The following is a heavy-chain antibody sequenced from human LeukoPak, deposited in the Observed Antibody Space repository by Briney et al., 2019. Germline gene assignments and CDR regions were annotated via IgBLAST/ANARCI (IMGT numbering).Heavy chain of an antibody. D-gene: IGHD6-13*01. V-gene: IGHV4-59*01. CDR3: ARVGYSSSWYLGATRFYFDY. J-gene: IGHJ4*02. Sequence: SETLSLTCTVSGGSISSYYWSWIRQPPGKGLEWIGYIYCSGSTNYNPSLKSRVTISVDTSKNQFSLKLSSVTAADTAVYYCARVGYSSSWYLGATRFYFDYWGQGTLVTVSS. CDR2: IYCSGST. CDR1: GGSISSYY.